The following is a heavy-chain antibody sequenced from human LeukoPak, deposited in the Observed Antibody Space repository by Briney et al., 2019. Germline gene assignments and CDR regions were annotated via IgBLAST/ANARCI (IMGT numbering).Heavy chain of an antibody. CDR2: ISSSSYI. J-gene: IGHJ3*02. Sequence: GGSLRLSCAASGFTFSSYSMNWVRQAPGKGLEWVSSISSSSYIYYADSVKGRFTISRDNAKNSLYLQMNSLRAEDMGVYYCAREGHSSGHCGSFDIWGQGTTVTVSS. CDR3: AREGHSSGHCGSFDI. V-gene: IGHV3-21*01. D-gene: IGHD3-22*01. CDR1: GFTFSSYS.